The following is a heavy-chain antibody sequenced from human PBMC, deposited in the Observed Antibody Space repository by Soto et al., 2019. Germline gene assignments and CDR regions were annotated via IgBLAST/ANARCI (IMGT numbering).Heavy chain of an antibody. D-gene: IGHD3-10*02. CDR3: ARDHGMFLSYYYYGMDV. V-gene: IGHV3-30-3*01. CDR1: GFTFSRFS. Sequence: EGSLRLSCAASGFTFSRFSMHWVRQAPGKGLAWVAVISYDGSNTHYAESVKGRFNISRDDSKNTVYLQMNNLRGEDSAVYYCARDHGMFLSYYYYGMDVWGQGTTVTVSS. J-gene: IGHJ6*02. CDR2: ISYDGSNT.